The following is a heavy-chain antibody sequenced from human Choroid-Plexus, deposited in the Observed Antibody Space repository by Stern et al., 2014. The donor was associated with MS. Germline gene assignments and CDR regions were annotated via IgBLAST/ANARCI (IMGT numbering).Heavy chain of an antibody. J-gene: IGHJ5*02. Sequence: VQLVESAGGVVQPGRPLRLSCVASGFTFGSCAMHWVRQAPGQGLEWAAGVSYDGSNKYYADSVKGRFTISRDNSQNTLYMQMSSLRPEDTAVYYCAKDRQYLTYFFDHWGQGSLVTVSS. CDR1: GFTFGSCA. CDR2: VSYDGSNK. V-gene: IGHV3-30*18. CDR3: AKDRQYLTYFFDH. D-gene: IGHD2/OR15-2a*01.